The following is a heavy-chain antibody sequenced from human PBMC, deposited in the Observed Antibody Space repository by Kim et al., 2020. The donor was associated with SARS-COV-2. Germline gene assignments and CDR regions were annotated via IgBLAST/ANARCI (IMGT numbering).Heavy chain of an antibody. CDR2: IIPIFGTA. CDR3: AREGRTVTMVRGVIYYYGMDV. CDR1: GGTFSSYA. V-gene: IGHV1-69*13. D-gene: IGHD3-10*01. J-gene: IGHJ6*02. Sequence: SVKVSCKASGGTFSSYAISWVRQAPGQGLEWMGGIIPIFGTANYAQKFQGRVTITADESTSTAYMELSSLRSEDTAVYYCAREGRTVTMVRGVIYYYGMDVWGQGTTVTVSS.